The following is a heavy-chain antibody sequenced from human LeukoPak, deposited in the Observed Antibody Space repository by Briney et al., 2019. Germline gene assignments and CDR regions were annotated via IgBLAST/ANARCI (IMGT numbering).Heavy chain of an antibody. J-gene: IGHJ4*02. V-gene: IGHV3-48*01. CDR1: GFTFSSYS. D-gene: IGHD3-22*01. CDR3: ARDEVYYYDSSGYRYTYFDY. Sequence: PGGSLRLSCAASGFTFSSYSMNWVRQAPGKGLEWVSYISSSSSTIYYADSVKGRFTISRDNAKNSLYLQMNSLRAEDTAVYYCARDEVYYYDSSGYRYTYFDYWGQGTLVTASS. CDR2: ISSSSSTI.